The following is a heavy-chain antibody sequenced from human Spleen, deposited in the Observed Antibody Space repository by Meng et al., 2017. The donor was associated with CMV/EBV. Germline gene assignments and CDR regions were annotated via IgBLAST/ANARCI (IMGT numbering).Heavy chain of an antibody. CDR3: ARWELRNYYYGMDV. Sequence: SETLSLTCTVSGGSIRSYYWSWIRQPPGKGLEWIGYIYYSGSTNYNPSLKSRVTISVDTSKNQFSLKLSSATAADTAVYYCARWELRNYYYGMDVWGQGTTVTVSS. V-gene: IGHV4-59*01. J-gene: IGHJ6*02. CDR2: IYYSGST. D-gene: IGHD1-7*01. CDR1: GGSIRSYY.